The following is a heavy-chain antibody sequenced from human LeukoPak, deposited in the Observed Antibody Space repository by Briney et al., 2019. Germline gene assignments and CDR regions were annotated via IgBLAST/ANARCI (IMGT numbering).Heavy chain of an antibody. J-gene: IGHJ6*02. CDR1: GFTFSSYW. D-gene: IGHD6-13*01. CDR2: IKQDGSEK. V-gene: IGHV3-7*01. Sequence: PGGSLRLSCAASGFTFSSYWMSWVRQAPGKGLEWVANIKQDGSEKYYVDSVKGRFTISRDNAKNSLYLQMNSLRAEDTAVYYCARDMRAAAVNRYYYYGMDVWGQGTTVTVSS. CDR3: ARDMRAAAVNRYYYYGMDV.